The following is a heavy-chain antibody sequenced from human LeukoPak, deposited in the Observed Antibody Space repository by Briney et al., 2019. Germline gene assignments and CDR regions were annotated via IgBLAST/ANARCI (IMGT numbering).Heavy chain of an antibody. CDR2: MNPNNSNT. CDR1: GYTFTSYD. V-gene: IGHV1-8*01. CDR3: AAEAIAAAGWRD. Sequence: ASVKVSCKASGYTFTSYDINWVRQATGQGLEWMGWMNPNNSNTGYAQKFQGRLTMTRNTSISTAYMELSGLRSEDTAVYYCAAEAIAAAGWRDWGQGTLVTVSS. D-gene: IGHD6-13*01. J-gene: IGHJ4*02.